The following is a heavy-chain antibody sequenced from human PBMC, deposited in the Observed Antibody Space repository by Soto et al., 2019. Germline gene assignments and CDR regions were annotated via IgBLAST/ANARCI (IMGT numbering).Heavy chain of an antibody. V-gene: IGHV1-18*01. D-gene: IGHD6-19*01. J-gene: IGHJ4*02. CDR2: ISAYNGNT. CDR3: AGSSSLKSIAVAVPFDY. CDR1: GYTFTSDR. Sequence: ASVKVSCTASGYTFTSDRISWVRQAPVQGLEWMGWISAYNGNTNYAQKLQGRVTMTTDTSTSTAYMELRSLRSDDTAVYYCAGSSSLKSIAVAVPFDYWGQGTLVTV.